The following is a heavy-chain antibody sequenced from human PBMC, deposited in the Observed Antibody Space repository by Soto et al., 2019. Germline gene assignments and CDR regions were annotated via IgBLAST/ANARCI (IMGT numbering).Heavy chain of an antibody. Sequence: ASVKVSCKTSGYTFTSYGIIWVRQAPGQGLEWMGWISAYNGNTNYAQKLQGRVTMTTDTSTSTAYMELRSLRSDDTAVYYCARGIPAYYYMDVWGKGTTVTVSS. CDR3: ARGIPAYYYMDV. J-gene: IGHJ6*03. D-gene: IGHD2-2*01. CDR2: ISAYNGNT. CDR1: GYTFTSYG. V-gene: IGHV1-18*01.